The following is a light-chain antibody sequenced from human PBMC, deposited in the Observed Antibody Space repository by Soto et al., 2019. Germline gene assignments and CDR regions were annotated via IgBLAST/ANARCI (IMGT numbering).Light chain of an antibody. CDR3: KQYNNWWT. CDR1: ESVNGN. J-gene: IGKJ1*01. V-gene: IGKV3-15*01. CDR2: GAS. Sequence: DIVMTQSPATLSLSPGDSATLSCRASESVNGNLAWYQQKPGQAPRLLIYGASTRATGIQARFSGSGSGTEFTLTIRSLQSEDFAVYYCKQYNNWWTCGQGTKVDIK.